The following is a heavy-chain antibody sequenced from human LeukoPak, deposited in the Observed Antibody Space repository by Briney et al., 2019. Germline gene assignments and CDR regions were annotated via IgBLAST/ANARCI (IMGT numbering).Heavy chain of an antibody. CDR1: GFTFSSYG. D-gene: IGHD1-26*01. V-gene: IGHV3-33*06. J-gene: IGHJ6*03. CDR2: IWYDGSNK. Sequence: GGSLRLSCAASGFTFSSYGMHWVRQAPGKGLEWVAVIWYDGSNKYYADSVKGRFTISRDNSKNTLYLQMNSLRAEDTAVYYCAKDREQFHYHMDVWGKGTTVTVSS. CDR3: AKDREQFHYHMDV.